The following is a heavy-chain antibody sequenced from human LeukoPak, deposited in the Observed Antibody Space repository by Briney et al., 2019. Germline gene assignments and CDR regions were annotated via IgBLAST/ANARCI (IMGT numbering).Heavy chain of an antibody. CDR2: IKQGESER. CDR1: GLTFSNAW. CDR3: ARGDNSAFDI. V-gene: IGHV3-7*04. D-gene: IGHD3-22*01. Sequence: GGSLRLSCAASGLTFSNAWMSWVRQAPGKGLEWVASIKQGESERYYVDSVNGRFTISRDNAKNSLYLQMNSLRAEDTAVYYCARGDNSAFDIWGQGTMVTVSS. J-gene: IGHJ3*02.